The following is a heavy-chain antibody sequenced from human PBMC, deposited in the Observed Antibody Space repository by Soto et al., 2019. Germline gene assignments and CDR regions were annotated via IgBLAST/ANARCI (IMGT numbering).Heavy chain of an antibody. CDR1: GLIFGNYS. V-gene: IGHV3-21*01. Sequence: EVQLVESGGGLVRPGGSLRLSCEASGLIFGNYSMNWVRQAPGKGLEWVSSISSRSNFIYYADSLRGRVTISRDNTQNSLHLQMNSLRVEDTAIYYCARVQKLYGNSVYYYGMDVWGQGTTVTVSS. CDR2: ISSRSNFI. J-gene: IGHJ6*02. CDR3: ARVQKLYGNSVYYYGMDV. D-gene: IGHD2-8*01.